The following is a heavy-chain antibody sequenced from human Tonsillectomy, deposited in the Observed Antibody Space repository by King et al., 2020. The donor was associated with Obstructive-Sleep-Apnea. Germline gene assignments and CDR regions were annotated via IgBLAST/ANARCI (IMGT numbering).Heavy chain of an antibody. CDR3: ARDGYQLLGAQGYILTGYYFPFDY. D-gene: IGHD3-9*01. Sequence: VQLVESGAEVKKPGASVKVSCKASGYTFTSYYMHWVRQAPGQGLEWMGIINPSGGSTSYAQKFQGRVTMTRDTSTSTVYMELSSLRSEDTAVYYCARDGYQLLGAQGYILTGYYFPFDYWGQGTLVTVSS. CDR1: GYTFTSYY. V-gene: IGHV1-46*01. J-gene: IGHJ4*02. CDR2: INPSGGST.